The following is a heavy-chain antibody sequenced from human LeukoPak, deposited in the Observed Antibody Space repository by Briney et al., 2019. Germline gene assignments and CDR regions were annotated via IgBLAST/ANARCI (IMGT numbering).Heavy chain of an antibody. CDR2: INPNSGGT. D-gene: IGHD6-13*01. CDR1: GYTFTGYY. V-gene: IGHV1-2*02. J-gene: IGHJ4*02. CDR3: ARAYSSSWYTVRNYYFDY. Sequence: ASVKVSCKASGYTFTGYYMHWVRQAPGQGLEWMGWINPNSGGTNYAQKFQGRVTMTRDTSISTAYMELSRLRSDDTAVYYCARAYSSSWYTVRNYYFDYWGQGTLVTVSS.